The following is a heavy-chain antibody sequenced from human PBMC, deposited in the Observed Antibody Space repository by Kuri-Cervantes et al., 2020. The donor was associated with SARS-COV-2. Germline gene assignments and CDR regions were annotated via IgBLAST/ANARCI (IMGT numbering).Heavy chain of an antibody. CDR3: ARDEIAYDFWSGYYLGY. CDR1: GFTFDDYG. J-gene: IGHJ4*02. D-gene: IGHD3-3*01. CDR2: IKQDGSEK. Sequence: GGSLRLSCAASGFTFDDYGMSWVRQAPGKGLEWVANIKQDGSEKYYVDSVKGRFTISRDNAKNSLYLQMNSLRAEDTAVYYCARDEIAYDFWSGYYLGYWGQGTLVTVSS. V-gene: IGHV3-7*01.